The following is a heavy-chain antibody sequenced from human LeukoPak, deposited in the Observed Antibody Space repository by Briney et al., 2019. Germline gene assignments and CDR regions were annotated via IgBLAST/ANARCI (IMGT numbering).Heavy chain of an antibody. CDR2: IYYSGST. J-gene: IGHJ6*02. CDR1: GVSISSYY. V-gene: IGHV4-59*01. Sequence: PSETLSLTCTVSGVSISSYYWSWIRQPPGKGLEWIGYIYYSGSTNYNPSLKSRVTISVDTSKNQFSLKLSSVTAADTAVYYCASVGGTNYYYYGMDVWGQGTTVTVSS. D-gene: IGHD1-1*01. CDR3: ASVGGTNYYYYGMDV.